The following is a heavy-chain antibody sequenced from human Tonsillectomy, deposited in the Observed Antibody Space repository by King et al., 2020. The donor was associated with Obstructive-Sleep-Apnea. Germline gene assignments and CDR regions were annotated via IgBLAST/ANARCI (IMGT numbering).Heavy chain of an antibody. CDR1: GYTFTGYY. Sequence: QLVQSGAEVKKPGASVKVSCKASGYTFTGYYMHWVRQAPGQGLEWKGWINPNSGGTNYYQKFQGRVTMTRDTSISTAYMELSRLRSDDTAVYYCARDPFSGWYSYDSSGYWGQGTLVTVSS. CDR2: INPNSGGT. V-gene: IGHV1-2*02. J-gene: IGHJ4*02. D-gene: IGHD3-22*01. CDR3: ARDPFSGWYSYDSSGY.